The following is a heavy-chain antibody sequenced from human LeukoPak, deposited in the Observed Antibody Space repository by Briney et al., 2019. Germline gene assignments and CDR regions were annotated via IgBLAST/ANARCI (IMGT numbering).Heavy chain of an antibody. CDR1: GFTFSDYY. J-gene: IGHJ4*02. CDR2: ISSSGSTI. V-gene: IGHV3-11*01. Sequence: KSGGSLRLSCAASGFTFSDYYMSWIRQAPGKGLEWVSYISSSGSTIYYADSVKGRFTISRDNAKNSLYLQMNSLRAEDTAVYYCASEGDILTGYFNFDYWGQGTLVTVSS. D-gene: IGHD3-9*01. CDR3: ASEGDILTGYFNFDY.